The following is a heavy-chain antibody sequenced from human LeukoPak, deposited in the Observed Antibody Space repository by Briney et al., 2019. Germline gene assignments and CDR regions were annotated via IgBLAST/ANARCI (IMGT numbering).Heavy chain of an antibody. J-gene: IGHJ5*02. Sequence: SETLSLTCAVSGGSISSGGYSWSWIRQPPGKGLEWIGYIYHSGSTYYNPSLKSRVTISVDRSKNQFSLKLSSVTAADTAVYYCARDRAVAGTGGGNWFDPWGQGALVTVSS. CDR1: GGSISSGGYS. V-gene: IGHV4-30-2*01. CDR3: ARDRAVAGTGGGNWFDP. CDR2: IYHSGST. D-gene: IGHD6-19*01.